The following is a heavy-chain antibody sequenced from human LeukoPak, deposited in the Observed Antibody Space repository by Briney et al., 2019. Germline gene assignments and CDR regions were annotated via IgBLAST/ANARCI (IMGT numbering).Heavy chain of an antibody. V-gene: IGHV3-30*02. CDR3: AKVWSGKTFDAFDI. D-gene: IGHD3-3*01. J-gene: IGHJ3*02. CDR2: IRYDGSNK. CDR1: GLTFSSYG. Sequence: GGSLRLSCAASGLTFSSYGMHWVRQAPGKGLEWVAFIRYDGSNKYYADSVKGRFTISRDNSKNTLYLQMNSLRAEDTAVYYCAKVWSGKTFDAFDIWGQGTMVTVSS.